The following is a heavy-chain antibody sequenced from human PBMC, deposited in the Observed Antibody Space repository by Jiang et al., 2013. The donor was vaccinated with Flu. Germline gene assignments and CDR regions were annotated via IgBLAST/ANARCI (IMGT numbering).Heavy chain of an antibody. CDR3: AKGSYGSGSSRIDY. J-gene: IGHJ4*02. D-gene: IGHD3-10*01. CDR1: GFTFSSYS. Sequence: GSLRLSCAASGFTFSSYSMNWVRQAPGKGLEWVSYISSSSSTIYYADSVKGRFTISRDNSKNTLYLQMNSLRAEDTAVYYCAKGSYGSGSSRIDYWGQGTLVTVSS. V-gene: IGHV3-48*01. CDR2: ISSSSSTI.